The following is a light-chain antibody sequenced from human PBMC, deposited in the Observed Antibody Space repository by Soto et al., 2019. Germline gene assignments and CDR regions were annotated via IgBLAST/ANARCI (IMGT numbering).Light chain of an antibody. CDR3: VLYMGTGISV. V-gene: IGLV8-61*01. Sequence: QTVVTQEPSFSVAPGRTVTLTCGLSSGSVSTSYYPSWYQLTPGQAPRTRIYSTNTRSSGVPNRFSGSILENKAALTITGAQADDESDYYCVLYMGTGISVFGGGTKVTVL. J-gene: IGLJ3*02. CDR1: SGSVSTSYY. CDR2: STN.